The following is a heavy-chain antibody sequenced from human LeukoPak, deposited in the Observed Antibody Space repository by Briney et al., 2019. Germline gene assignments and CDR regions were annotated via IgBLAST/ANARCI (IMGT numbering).Heavy chain of an antibody. D-gene: IGHD1-26*01. CDR1: GGTFSSYA. Sequence: ASVKVSCKASGGTFSSYAISWVRQAPGQGLEWMGGIIPIFGTANYAQKFQGRVTMTRDTSISTAYMELSRLRSDDTAVYYCARGSGSYQATPFDIWGQGTMVTVSS. V-gene: IGHV1-69*05. J-gene: IGHJ3*02. CDR2: IIPIFGTA. CDR3: ARGSGSYQATPFDI.